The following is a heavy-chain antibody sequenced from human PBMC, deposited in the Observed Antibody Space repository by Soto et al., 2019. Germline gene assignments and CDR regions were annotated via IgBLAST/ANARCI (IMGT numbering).Heavy chain of an antibody. J-gene: IGHJ4*02. V-gene: IGHV3-74*01. CDR1: GFIFKMYW. D-gene: IGHD3-10*01. CDR3: TRGPRPISTGTGAY. Sequence: RGSLRLSCAASGFIFKMYWMHWVRQSPGKGLVWISRIYNDGTYSDYADSVRGRFTISRDNVNDTLYLQMNNLRAEDSGLYYCTRGPRPISTGTGAYWGQGTQGTGS. CDR2: IYNDGTYS.